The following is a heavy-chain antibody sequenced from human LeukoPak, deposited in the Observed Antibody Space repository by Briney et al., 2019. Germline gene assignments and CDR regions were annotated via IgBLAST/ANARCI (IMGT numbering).Heavy chain of an antibody. CDR1: GGSISSGGYH. V-gene: IGHV4-31*03. CDR2: IYYSGST. J-gene: IGHJ5*02. CDR3: ASTRRGYYYDSSA. D-gene: IGHD3-22*01. Sequence: PSETLSLTCTVSGGSISSGGYHWSWIRQHPGKGLEWIGYIYYSGSTYYNPSLKSRVTISVDTSKNQFSLKLSSVTAADTAVYYCASTRRGYYYDSSAWGQGTLVTVSS.